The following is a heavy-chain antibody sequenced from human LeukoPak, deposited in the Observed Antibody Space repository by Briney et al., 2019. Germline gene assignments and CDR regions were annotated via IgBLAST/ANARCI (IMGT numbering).Heavy chain of an antibody. CDR1: GGSISSYY. Sequence: PSETLSLTCTVSGGSISSYYWSWIRQPPGKGLEWIGYIYYSGSTNYNPSLKSRVTISVDTSKNQFSLKLSSVTAADTAVYYCARDRRGLFDYWGQGTLVTVSS. CDR3: ARDRRGLFDY. V-gene: IGHV4-59*01. J-gene: IGHJ4*02. D-gene: IGHD3-10*01. CDR2: IYYSGST.